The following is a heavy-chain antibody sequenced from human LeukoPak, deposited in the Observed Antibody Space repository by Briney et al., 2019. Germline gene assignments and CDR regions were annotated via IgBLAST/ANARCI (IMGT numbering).Heavy chain of an antibody. CDR2: ISWNSGSI. J-gene: IGHJ4*02. CDR1: GFTFDDYA. CDR3: AKITKATTPNY. V-gene: IGHV3-9*01. D-gene: IGHD4-17*01. Sequence: GGSLRLSCAASGFTFDDYAMHWVRQAPGKGLEWVSGISWNSGSIGYADSVKGRFTISRDNAKNSLYLQMNSLRAEDTAVYYCAKITKATTPNYWGQGTLVTVSS.